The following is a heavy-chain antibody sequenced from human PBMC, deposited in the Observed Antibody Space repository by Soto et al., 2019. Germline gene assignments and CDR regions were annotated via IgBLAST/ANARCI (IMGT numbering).Heavy chain of an antibody. J-gene: IGHJ3*02. CDR2: INHSGST. CDR3: ARLDYYDSSGYYGGFDAFDI. V-gene: IGHV4-34*01. CDR1: GGSFSGYY. D-gene: IGHD3-22*01. Sequence: KPSETLSLTCAVYGGSFSGYYWSWIRQPPGKGLEWIGEINHSGSTNYNPSLKSRVTISVDTSKNQFSLKLSSVTAADTAVYYCARLDYYDSSGYYGGFDAFDIWGQGTMVTVSS.